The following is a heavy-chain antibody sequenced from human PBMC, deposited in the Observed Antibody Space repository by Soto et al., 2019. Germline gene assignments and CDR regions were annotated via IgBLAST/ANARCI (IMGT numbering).Heavy chain of an antibody. J-gene: IGHJ4*02. D-gene: IGHD5-12*01. CDR1: GVTFTNHG. Sequence: QMQLVEPGGGVGQPGMSLRLSCAVSGVTFTNHGIHWVRQAPGKGLEWVADISYNGIDKWYGDSVKGRVFISRDNFGDTAYLQLNGLRPEDTAVYYCASGQGQNGHDTRFDYLVQGTLVTVSS. CDR2: ISYNGIDK. CDR3: ASGQGQNGHDTRFDY. V-gene: IGHV3-30*03.